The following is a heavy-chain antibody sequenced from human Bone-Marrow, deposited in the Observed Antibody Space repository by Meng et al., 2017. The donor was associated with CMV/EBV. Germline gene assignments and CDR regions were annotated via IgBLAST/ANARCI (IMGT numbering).Heavy chain of an antibody. CDR1: GFTFSTYG. CDR3: ARGGVKYSSSWRYYYYGMDV. D-gene: IGHD6-13*01. CDR2: IRYDGSNK. Sequence: GESLKISCAASGFTFSTYGIHWVRQAPGKGLEWVAFIRYDGSNKCYVDSVKGRFTISRDNSKNTLYLQMNSLRAEDTAVYYCARGGVKYSSSWRYYYYGMDVWGQGTTVTVSS. J-gene: IGHJ6*02. V-gene: IGHV3-30*02.